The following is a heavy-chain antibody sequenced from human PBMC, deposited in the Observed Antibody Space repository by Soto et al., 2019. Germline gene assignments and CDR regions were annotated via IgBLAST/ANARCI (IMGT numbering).Heavy chain of an antibody. D-gene: IGHD2-2*01. Sequence: PGGSLRLSCAASGFTFSSYGMHWVRQAPGKGLEWVAVISYDGSNKYYADSVKGRFTISRDNSKNTLYLQMNSLRAEDTAVYYCAKGSPYCSSTSCYVSDYWGQGTLGTV. J-gene: IGHJ4*02. CDR2: ISYDGSNK. CDR3: AKGSPYCSSTSCYVSDY. V-gene: IGHV3-30*18. CDR1: GFTFSSYG.